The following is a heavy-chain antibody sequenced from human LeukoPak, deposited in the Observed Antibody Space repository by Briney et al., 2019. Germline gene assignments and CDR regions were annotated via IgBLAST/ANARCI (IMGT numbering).Heavy chain of an antibody. D-gene: IGHD3-9*01. V-gene: IGHV3-21*01. Sequence: GGSLRLSCTASGFTFSSYSMNWVRQAQGKGLEWVSSISSSSSYIYYADSVKGRFTISRDNAKNSLYLQMNSLRAEDTAVYYCARAKEYYDILTGYGYYYGMDVWGQGTTVTVSS. J-gene: IGHJ6*02. CDR2: ISSSSSYI. CDR3: ARAKEYYDILTGYGYYYGMDV. CDR1: GFTFSSYS.